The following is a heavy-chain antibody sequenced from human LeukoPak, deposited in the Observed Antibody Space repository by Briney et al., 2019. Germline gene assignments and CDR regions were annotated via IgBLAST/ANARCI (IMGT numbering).Heavy chain of an antibody. J-gene: IGHJ6*03. CDR2: ISAYNGNT. Sequence: ASVKVSCKASGYTFTSYGISWVRQAPGQGLEWMGWISAYNGNTNYAQKFQGRVTITADKSTSTAYMELSSLRSEDTAVYYCARGPYYYYMDVWAKGPRSPSP. CDR3: ARGPYYYYMDV. CDR1: GYTFTSYG. V-gene: IGHV1-18*01.